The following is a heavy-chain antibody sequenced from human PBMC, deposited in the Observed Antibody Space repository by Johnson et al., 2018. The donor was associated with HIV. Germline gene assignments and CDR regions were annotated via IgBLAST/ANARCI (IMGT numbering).Heavy chain of an antibody. Sequence: MMLVESGGGLVQPGGSLRLSCAASGFTFSSYAMHWVRQAPGKGLEYVSAVSSNGGSTYYANSVRGRFIISRDNSKNTLYLQMGSLRAEDMAVYYCARGSGVGAFDIWGQGTMVTVSS. D-gene: IGHD7-27*01. CDR3: ARGSGVGAFDI. V-gene: IGHV3-64*01. CDR1: GFTFSSYA. J-gene: IGHJ3*02. CDR2: VSSNGGST.